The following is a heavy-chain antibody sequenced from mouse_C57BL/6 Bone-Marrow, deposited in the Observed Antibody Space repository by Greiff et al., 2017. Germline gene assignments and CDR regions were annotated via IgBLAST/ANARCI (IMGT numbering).Heavy chain of an antibody. V-gene: IGHV1-42*01. J-gene: IGHJ2*01. CDR2: INPSTGGT. Sequence: EVQLQQSGPELVKPGASVKISCKASGYSFTGYYMNWVKQSPEKSLEWIGEINPSTGGTTYNETFKAKATLTVDKSSSTAYMQLRSLTSEDSAVYYCVRGGAGNYEGCYDCGGQGTALSVSS. CDR1: GYSFTGYY. D-gene: IGHD2-1*01. CDR3: VRGGAGNYEGCYDC.